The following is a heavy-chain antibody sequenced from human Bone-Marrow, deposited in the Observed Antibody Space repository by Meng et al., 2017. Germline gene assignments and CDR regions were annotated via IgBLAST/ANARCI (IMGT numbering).Heavy chain of an antibody. J-gene: IGHJ6*02. Sequence: SQTLSLTRAVYGGSFSGYYWSWIRQPPGKGLEWIGEINHSGSTNYNPSLKSRVTISVDTSKNQFSLKLSSVTAADTAVYYCARHSGCTAQKYYYYYYYGMDVWGQGTTVTVSS. CDR3: ARHSGCTAQKYYYYYYYGMDV. V-gene: IGHV4-34*01. D-gene: IGHD6-19*01. CDR2: INHSGST. CDR1: GGSFSGYY.